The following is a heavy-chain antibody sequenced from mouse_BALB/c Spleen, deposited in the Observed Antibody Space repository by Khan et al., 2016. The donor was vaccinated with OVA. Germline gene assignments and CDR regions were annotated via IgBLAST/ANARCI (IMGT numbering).Heavy chain of an antibody. CDR1: GYSITSDFA. J-gene: IGHJ4*01. Sequence: EVQLQESGPGLVKPSQSLSLTCTVTGYSITSDFAWNWIRQFPGNKLEWMGYTSSTGSTSYSPSLKSRISITRDTSKNQFFLQLSSVTTEDTATYYCARSLYYSDSYAMDYWGQGTSVTVSS. V-gene: IGHV3-2*02. CDR2: TSSTGST. D-gene: IGHD2-13*01. CDR3: ARSLYYSDSYAMDY.